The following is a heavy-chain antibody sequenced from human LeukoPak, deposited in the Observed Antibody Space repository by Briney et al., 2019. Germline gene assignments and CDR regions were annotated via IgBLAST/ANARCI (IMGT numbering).Heavy chain of an antibody. CDR1: GYTFTSYD. CDR2: MNPNSGNT. D-gene: IGHD2-15*01. CDR3: ARGIVVAVQYYFDY. Sequence: ASVKVSCKASGYTFTSYDINWVRQATGQGLEWMGWMNPNSGNTGYAQKFQGRVTMTRNTSISTAYMELSSPRSEDTAVYYCARGIVVAVQYYFDYWGQGTLVTVSS. J-gene: IGHJ4*02. V-gene: IGHV1-8*01.